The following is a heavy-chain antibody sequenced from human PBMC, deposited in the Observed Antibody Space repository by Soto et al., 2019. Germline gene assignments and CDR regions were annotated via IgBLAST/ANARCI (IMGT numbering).Heavy chain of an antibody. J-gene: IGHJ6*02. CDR3: AKVGYGGSSGGGPNSYYGMDV. CDR1: GFTFSSYA. V-gene: IGHV3-23*01. Sequence: EVQLLESGGGLVQPGGSLRLSCAASGFTFSSYAMSWVRQAPGKGLEWVSAISGSGGSTYYADSVKGRFTISRDNSKNTLYVQVNSLGAGDRAVYYGAKVGYGGSSGGGPNSYYGMDVWGQGTTVTVSS. D-gene: IGHD6-6*01. CDR2: ISGSGGST.